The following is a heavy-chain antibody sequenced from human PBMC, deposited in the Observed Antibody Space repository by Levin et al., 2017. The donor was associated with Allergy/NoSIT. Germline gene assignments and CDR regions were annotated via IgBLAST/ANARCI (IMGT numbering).Heavy chain of an antibody. Sequence: HGESLKISCKGSGYSFTSCWIAWVRQMPGKGLEWMGIIYPGDSDTRYNPSFQGQVTISADKSINTAYVQWSSLKASDTAMYYCARRGAGLEYFDLWGQGTLVTVSS. CDR1: GYSFTSCW. D-gene: IGHD1-1*01. CDR3: ARRGAGLEYFDL. J-gene: IGHJ4*02. CDR2: IYPGDSDT. V-gene: IGHV5-51*01.